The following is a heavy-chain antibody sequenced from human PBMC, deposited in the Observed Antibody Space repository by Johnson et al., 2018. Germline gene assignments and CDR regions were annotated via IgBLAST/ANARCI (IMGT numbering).Heavy chain of an antibody. V-gene: IGHV3-9*01. J-gene: IGHJ6*02. CDR1: GFTFDDYA. D-gene: IGHD5-18*01. Sequence: VQLVESGGGLVQPGRSLRLSCAASGFTFDDYAMHWVRQAPGKGLEWVSGISWNSGSIGYADSVKGRFTISRDNAKNSLYLQMNSLGAEDTALYYCAKDREVTAMDIYYYYGMDVWGQGTTVTVSS. CDR3: AKDREVTAMDIYYYYGMDV. CDR2: ISWNSGSI.